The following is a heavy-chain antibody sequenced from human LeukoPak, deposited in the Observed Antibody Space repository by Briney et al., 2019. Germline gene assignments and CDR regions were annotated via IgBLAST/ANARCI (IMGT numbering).Heavy chain of an antibody. J-gene: IGHJ4*02. D-gene: IGHD4-17*01. CDR2: IKQDGSEK. CDR1: GFTFSTYW. V-gene: IGHV3-7*01. Sequence: GGSLRLSCAASGFTFSTYWMNWVRQAPGKGLEWVANIKQDGSEKYYVDSVKGRFTISRDNAKNSLYLQMNSLRAEDTAVFCCARGAYAWYGAKEIGDYWGQGTLVTVSS. CDR3: ARGAYAWYGAKEIGDY.